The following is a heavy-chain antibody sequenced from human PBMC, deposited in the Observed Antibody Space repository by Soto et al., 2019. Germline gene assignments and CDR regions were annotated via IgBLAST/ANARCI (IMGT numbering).Heavy chain of an antibody. CDR1: GGSISSYY. J-gene: IGHJ4*02. D-gene: IGHD3-22*01. CDR2: IYYSGRT. Sequence: SETLSLTCTVSGGSISSYYWSWIRQPPGKGLEWIGYIYYSGRTNYNPSLKSRVTISVDTSKNQFSLKLSSVTAADTAVYYCAAYYYDSSPQFDYWGQGTLVTVSS. CDR3: AAYYYDSSPQFDY. V-gene: IGHV4-59*01.